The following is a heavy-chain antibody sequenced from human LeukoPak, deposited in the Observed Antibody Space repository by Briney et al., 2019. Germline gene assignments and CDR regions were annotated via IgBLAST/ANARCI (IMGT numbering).Heavy chain of an antibody. J-gene: IGHJ4*02. Sequence: GGSLRLSCEASGFTFSSYWVTWVRQAPGKGLQWVANINQDGGEIHYVDSVKGRFTISRDNAKNSLYLQMNSLRAEDKAVYYCARDTWGYFDYWGQGTLVTVSS. V-gene: IGHV3-7*01. D-gene: IGHD3-16*01. CDR1: GFTFSSYW. CDR3: ARDTWGYFDY. CDR2: INQDGGEI.